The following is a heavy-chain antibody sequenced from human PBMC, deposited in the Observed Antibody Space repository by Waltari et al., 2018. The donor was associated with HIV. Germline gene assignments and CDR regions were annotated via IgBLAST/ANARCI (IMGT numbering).Heavy chain of an antibody. J-gene: IGHJ4*02. D-gene: IGHD1-1*01. CDR2: VSDDGSNK. CDR3: ARDSGTWEFEY. CDR1: GVTFGGYI. Sequence: QVQLVESGGGVVQPGRCLRLSCAASGVTFGGYIMDGVRQAPGKGLQWVAVVSDDGSNKYYADSVQGRFTISRDNSKSTLYLQMDSLRPEDTAVYYCARDSGTWEFEYWGQGTLVTVSS. V-gene: IGHV3-30-3*01.